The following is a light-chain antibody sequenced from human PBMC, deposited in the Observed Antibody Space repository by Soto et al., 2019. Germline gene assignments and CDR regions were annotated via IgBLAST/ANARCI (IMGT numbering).Light chain of an antibody. CDR2: KAS. J-gene: IGKJ1*01. CDR1: RSISSW. CDR3: QQYNSYWM. V-gene: IGKV1-5*03. Sequence: DIQMTQSPSTLSASVGDRVTITCRASRSISSWLAWYQQKPGKAPKLLIYKASSLESGVPSRFSGSGSGTEFTLTISGLQPDDFATYYCQQYNSYWMFGQGTKVEIK.